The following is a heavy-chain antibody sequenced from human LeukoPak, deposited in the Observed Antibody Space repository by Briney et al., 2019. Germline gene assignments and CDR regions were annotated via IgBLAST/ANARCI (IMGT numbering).Heavy chain of an antibody. V-gene: IGHV3-30*02. D-gene: IGHD6-13*01. Sequence: GESLRLSCAASGFTFSSYGMHWVRQAPGKGLEWVTFIRYDGIDNYYADSVKGRFTISRDNSKNTLYLQMNSLRPEDTAVYYCAKNEGSTWPNYFDSWGQGTLVTVSS. CDR1: GFTFSSYG. CDR2: IRYDGIDN. CDR3: AKNEGSTWPNYFDS. J-gene: IGHJ4*02.